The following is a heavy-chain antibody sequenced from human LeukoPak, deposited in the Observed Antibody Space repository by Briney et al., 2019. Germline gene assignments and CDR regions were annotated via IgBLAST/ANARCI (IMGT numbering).Heavy chain of an antibody. CDR1: GFTFSNFA. Sequence: GGSLRLSCAASGFTFSNFAMTWVRQAPGRGLEWVSAIRGSGADTYYADSVKGRFTISRDNSKNTLYLQMNSLRAEDTAGYYCAKESGGRVMDVWGQGTTVTVSS. D-gene: IGHD2-15*01. CDR3: AKESGGRVMDV. CDR2: IRGSGADT. V-gene: IGHV3-23*01. J-gene: IGHJ6*02.